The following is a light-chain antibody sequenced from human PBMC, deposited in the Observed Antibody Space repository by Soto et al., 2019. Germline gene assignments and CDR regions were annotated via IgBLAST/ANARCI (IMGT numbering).Light chain of an antibody. CDR1: QSLGIW. V-gene: IGKV1-5*01. J-gene: IGKJ1*01. Sequence: DIQMTQSPSTLSASVGDRVPITCRASQSLGIWLAWHQQKPGKAPKLLIYDASTLKSGVPSRFSGSGSGTKFTLTISSLQPDDFATYYCQEYNSYSGTFGQGTKVEVK. CDR2: DAS. CDR3: QEYNSYSGT.